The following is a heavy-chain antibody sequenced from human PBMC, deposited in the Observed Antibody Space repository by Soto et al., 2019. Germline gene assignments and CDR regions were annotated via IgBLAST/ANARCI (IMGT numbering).Heavy chain of an antibody. D-gene: IGHD2-15*01. CDR2: ISGSGGST. CDR3: AKDCSGGSCYRHY. V-gene: IGHV3-23*01. CDR1: GSTFSSYV. Sequence: EVQLLESGGGLVQPGGSLRLSCAASGSTFSSYVMSWVRQAPGKGLEWVSAISGSGGSTYYADSVKGRFTISRDNSKNTLYLQMNSLRAEDTAVYYCAKDCSGGSCYRHYWGQGTLVTVSS. J-gene: IGHJ4*02.